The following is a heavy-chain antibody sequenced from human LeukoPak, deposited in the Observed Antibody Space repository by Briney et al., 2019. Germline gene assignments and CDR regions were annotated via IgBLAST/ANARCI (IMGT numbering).Heavy chain of an antibody. V-gene: IGHV4-39*01. CDR1: GDSNSSSCYH. J-gene: IGHJ4*02. Sequence: PATLSLTRPFYGDSNSSSCYHWGWSHPPPGTRLERVSSIYYTWITHYNPALKGRVTISVDAAKCQVSLVRSSITAADTAVYYCARHHRPQWPVHGKIDYWGQGTLVTVSS. D-gene: IGHD6-19*01. CDR2: IYYTWIT. CDR3: ARHHRPQWPVHGKIDY.